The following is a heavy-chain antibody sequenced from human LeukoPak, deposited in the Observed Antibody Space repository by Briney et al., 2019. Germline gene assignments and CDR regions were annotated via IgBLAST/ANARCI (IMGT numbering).Heavy chain of an antibody. J-gene: IGHJ4*02. CDR1: GFTFSSSW. Sequence: PGKSLRLSCVASGFTFSSSWMNWVRQAPGKGLEWVANIKQDGSEKNYVDSVKGRFTISRDNGKNSLYLQMNSLRAEDTAVYYCAKSGRVQGWWLQSEYFDYWGQGTLVTVSS. D-gene: IGHD5-24*01. CDR3: AKSGRVQGWWLQSEYFDY. V-gene: IGHV3-7*01. CDR2: IKQDGSEK.